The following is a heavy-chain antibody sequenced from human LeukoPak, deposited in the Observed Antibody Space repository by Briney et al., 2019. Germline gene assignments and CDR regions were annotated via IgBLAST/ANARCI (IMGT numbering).Heavy chain of an antibody. Sequence: RGESLKISCEGSGYSITSYWITWVRQMAGKGLEWMGRIDPSDSYNNYSPSFQGHVTISADKSISTAYLQWSSLKASDTAMYYCARQVTYDGFDIWGQGTMVTVSS. J-gene: IGHJ3*02. CDR2: IDPSDSYN. V-gene: IGHV5-10-1*01. CDR3: ARQVTYDGFDI. D-gene: IGHD2-21*02. CDR1: GYSITSYW.